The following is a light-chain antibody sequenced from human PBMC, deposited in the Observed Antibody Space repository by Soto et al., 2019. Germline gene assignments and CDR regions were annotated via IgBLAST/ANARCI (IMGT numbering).Light chain of an antibody. CDR2: GAS. CDR1: QSVSSY. Sequence: EVVMTQSPDTLSVSPGERSTLSCRASQSVSSYLAWYQQKPGQAPSLLILGASTRATGVPARFSGSGSGTEFTLSISSLQSEDFAVYYCKQYKEWPPFTFGQGTRLEIK. CDR3: KQYKEWPPFT. V-gene: IGKV3-15*01. J-gene: IGKJ5*01.